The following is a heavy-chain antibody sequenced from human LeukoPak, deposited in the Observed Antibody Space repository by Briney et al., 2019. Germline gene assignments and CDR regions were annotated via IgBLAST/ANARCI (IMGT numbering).Heavy chain of an antibody. D-gene: IGHD6-19*01. CDR3: ARIPGSSGWFDY. V-gene: IGHV3-21*01. J-gene: IGHJ4*02. CDR2: ISSSSSYI. Sequence: VSSISSSSSYIYYADSVKGRFTISRDNAKNSLYLQMNSLRAEDTAVYYCARIPGSSGWFDYWGQGTLVTVSS.